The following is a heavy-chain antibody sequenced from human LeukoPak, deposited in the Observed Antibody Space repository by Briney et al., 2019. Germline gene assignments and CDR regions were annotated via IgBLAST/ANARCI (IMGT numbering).Heavy chain of an antibody. D-gene: IGHD3-10*01. CDR3: ARDYGSGSYYNVMGDY. J-gene: IGHJ4*02. CDR2: ISSSSSYI. V-gene: IGHV3-21*01. Sequence: GGSLRLSCAASGFTFSSYSMNWVRQAPGKGLEWVSSISSSSSYIYYADSVKGRFTISRDNAKNSLYLQMNSLRAEDTAVYYCARDYGSGSYYNVMGDYWGQGTLVTVSS. CDR1: GFTFSSYS.